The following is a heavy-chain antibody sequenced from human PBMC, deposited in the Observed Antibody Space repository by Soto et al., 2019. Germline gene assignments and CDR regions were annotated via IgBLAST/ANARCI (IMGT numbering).Heavy chain of an antibody. CDR2: INHSGST. D-gene: IGHD3-10*01. V-gene: IGHV4-34*01. CDR3: ARGGITMVRGVTHWVDY. Sequence: QVQLQQWGAGLLKPSETLSLTCAVYGGSFSGYYWSWIRQPPGKGLEWIGEINHSGSTNYNPSLKSRVIISVDTSKNQFSLKLSSVTAADTAVYYCARGGITMVRGVTHWVDYWGQGTLVTVSS. CDR1: GGSFSGYY. J-gene: IGHJ4*02.